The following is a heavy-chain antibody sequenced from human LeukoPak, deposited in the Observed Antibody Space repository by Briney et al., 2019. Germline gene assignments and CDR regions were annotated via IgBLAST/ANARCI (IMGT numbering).Heavy chain of an antibody. Sequence: SETLSLTCTVSGGSLNSDYWTWIRQSPRKGLEWIGEITHSGNAYYNPSLKSRVTISIDTSKHHFSLKVNSVTAADTAVYYCARDYYEGYYHGLDVWGQGTTVIVSS. D-gene: IGHD3-3*01. CDR2: ITHSGNA. V-gene: IGHV4-34*01. J-gene: IGHJ6*02. CDR3: ARDYYEGYYHGLDV. CDR1: GGSLNSDY.